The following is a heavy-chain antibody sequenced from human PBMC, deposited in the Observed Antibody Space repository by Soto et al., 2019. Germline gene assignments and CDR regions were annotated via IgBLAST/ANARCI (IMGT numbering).Heavy chain of an antibody. V-gene: IGHV1-2*02. J-gene: IGHJ6*02. CDR1: GYTFTGYY. D-gene: IGHD2-2*01. CDR3: ARGIVVVPAASYYYYGMDV. Sequence: QVQLVQSGAEVKKPGASVKVSRKASGYTFTGYYMHWVRQAPGQGLEWMGWINPNSGGTNYAQKFQGRVTMTRDTSISTAYIELSRLRSDDTAVYYCARGIVVVPAASYYYYGMDVWGQGTTVTVSS. CDR2: INPNSGGT.